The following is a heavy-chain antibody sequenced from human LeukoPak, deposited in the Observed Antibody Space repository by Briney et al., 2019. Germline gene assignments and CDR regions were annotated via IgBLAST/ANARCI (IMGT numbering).Heavy chain of an antibody. V-gene: IGHV4-59*08. D-gene: IGHD6-19*01. J-gene: IGHJ4*02. CDR2: IYYSGST. CDR1: GGSISSYY. Sequence: SETLSLTCTVSGGSISSYYWSWIRQPPGKGLEWIGYIYYSGSTNYNPSLKSRVTISVDTSKNQFSLKLSSVTAADTAVYYCATREYSSGWQPFDYWGQGTLVTVSS. CDR3: ATREYSSGWQPFDY.